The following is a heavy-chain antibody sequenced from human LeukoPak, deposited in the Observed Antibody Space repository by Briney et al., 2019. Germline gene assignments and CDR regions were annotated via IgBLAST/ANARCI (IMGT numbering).Heavy chain of an antibody. D-gene: IGHD2-15*01. J-gene: IGHJ4*02. CDR3: ARPLAGWQQLIGGLDY. V-gene: IGHV3-23*01. CDR1: GFTFSSYG. Sequence: GGSLRLSCAASGFTFSSYGMNWVRQAPGKGLEWVSGISGSGATTYYADSVKGRFTISRDNSKNTLYLQMNSLRAEDTAVYYCARPLAGWQQLIGGLDYWGQGTLVTVSS. CDR2: ISGSGATT.